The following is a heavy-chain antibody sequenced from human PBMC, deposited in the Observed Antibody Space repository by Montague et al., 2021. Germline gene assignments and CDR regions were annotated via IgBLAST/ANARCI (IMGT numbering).Heavy chain of an antibody. D-gene: IGHD2-21*02. CDR3: AKFRHCVEMDL. CDR1: GFTISSLS. V-gene: IGHV3-23*01. Sequence: SLRLSCAASGFTISSLSMSWVRQAPGKGLECVSIINAGGGKTHYADSVTGRFTISRDRSKNTLYLQMDSLRVEDTAVYYCAKFRHCVEMDLWGQGTRVTVSS. J-gene: IGHJ6*02. CDR2: INAGGGKT.